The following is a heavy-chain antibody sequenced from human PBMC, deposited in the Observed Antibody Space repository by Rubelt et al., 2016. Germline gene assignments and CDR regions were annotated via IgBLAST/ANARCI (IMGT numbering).Heavy chain of an antibody. CDR2: IYYTGST. CDR1: GGSISSGTDY. V-gene: IGHV4-39*07. Sequence: QLQLQESGPGLVKPSETLSLTCTVSGGSISSGTDYWGWIRQPPGKGLEWIGSIYYTGSTYYNSSLKSRVTISLDMSKKYFSLKLNSVTAADTAVYYCTKEPGGSGFDPWGQGTLVTVSS. J-gene: IGHJ5*02. D-gene: IGHD3-10*01. CDR3: TKEPGGSGFDP.